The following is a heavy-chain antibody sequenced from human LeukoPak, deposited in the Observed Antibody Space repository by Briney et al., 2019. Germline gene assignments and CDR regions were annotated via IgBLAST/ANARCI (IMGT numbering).Heavy chain of an antibody. CDR2: ISSSSSYI. J-gene: IGHJ4*02. CDR1: GFTSSSYS. Sequence: PGGSLRLSCAASGFTSSSYSMNWVRQAPGKGLEWVSSISSSSSYIYYADSVKGRFTISRDNAKNSLYLQMNSLRAEDTAVYYCARARRQQYCSSTSCPLGYWGQGTLVTVSS. D-gene: IGHD2-2*01. V-gene: IGHV3-21*01. CDR3: ARARRQQYCSSTSCPLGY.